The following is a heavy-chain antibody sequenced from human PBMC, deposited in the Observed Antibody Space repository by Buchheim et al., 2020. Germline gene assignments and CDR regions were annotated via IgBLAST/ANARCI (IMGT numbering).Heavy chain of an antibody. CDR2: IWYDGSNK. Sequence: QVQLVESGGGVVQPGRSLRLSCAASGFTFSSYGMHWVRQAPGKGLEWVAVIWYDGSNKYYADSVKGRFTISRDNSKNTLYLQMNSLRAYDTAVYYCARDWGGMTSSTCDFWGQGTL. V-gene: IGHV3-33*01. D-gene: IGHD3-16*01. CDR1: GFTFSSYG. CDR3: ARDWGGMTSSTCDF. J-gene: IGHJ4*02.